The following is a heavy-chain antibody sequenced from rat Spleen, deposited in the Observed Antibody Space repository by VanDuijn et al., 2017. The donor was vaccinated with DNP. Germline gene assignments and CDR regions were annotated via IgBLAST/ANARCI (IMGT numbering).Heavy chain of an antibody. CDR1: GFTVSAFP. Sequence: EVRLVESGGGLVQPGRSMKVSCAASGFTVSAFPMAWVRQTPTKRLDWVASISASGGNTYYRDSVEGRFIISRDNAKSTLYLQMDSLRSEETATYYCTRHGEVHLRYAMDAWGQGTSVTVSS. V-gene: IGHV5-46*01. CDR2: ISASGGNT. J-gene: IGHJ4*01. D-gene: IGHD1-5*01. CDR3: TRHGEVHLRYAMDA.